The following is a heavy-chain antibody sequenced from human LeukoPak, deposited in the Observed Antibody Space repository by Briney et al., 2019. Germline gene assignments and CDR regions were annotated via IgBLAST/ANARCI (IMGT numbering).Heavy chain of an antibody. D-gene: IGHD2-15*01. CDR2: IYGAGAT. Sequence: GGSLRLSCAAYGLTVSSEYLAWVRQAPGKGLEWISVIYGAGATYYADSVRGRLTISRDTYSNALYLQMNSLRVEDTAVYHCARLLPASRHYFDYWGQGTLVTVSS. CDR3: ARLLPASRHYFDY. J-gene: IGHJ4*02. V-gene: IGHV3-53*01. CDR1: GLTVSSEY.